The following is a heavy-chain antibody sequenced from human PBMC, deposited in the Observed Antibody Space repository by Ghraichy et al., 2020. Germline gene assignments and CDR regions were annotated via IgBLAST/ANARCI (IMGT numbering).Heavy chain of an antibody. V-gene: IGHV6-1*01. J-gene: IGHJ5*02. Sequence: SQTLPLTCGISGDSVSSNSAVWHWIRQSPSRGLEWLGRTYYRSKWFNDYAVSVKSRISINPDTSKNQFSLQLNSATLEDTAVYYCASGAAAAGMGSWGQGTLVTVSS. D-gene: IGHD6-13*01. CDR2: TYYRSKWFN. CDR3: ASGAAAAGMGS. CDR1: GDSVSSNSAV.